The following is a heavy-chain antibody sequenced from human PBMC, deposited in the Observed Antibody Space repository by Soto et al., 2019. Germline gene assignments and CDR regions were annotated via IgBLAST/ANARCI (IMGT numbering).Heavy chain of an antibody. Sequence: SETLSLTCTVSGGSISSSSYYWGWIRQPPGKGLEWIGYIYYSGSTNYNPSLKSRVTISVDTSKNQFSLKLSSVTAEDTAVYYCARPAGYGTGTDLGYWGQGTLVTV. V-gene: IGHV4-61*05. CDR2: IYYSGST. D-gene: IGHD3-10*01. J-gene: IGHJ4*02. CDR3: ARPAGYGTGTDLGY. CDR1: GGSISSSSYY.